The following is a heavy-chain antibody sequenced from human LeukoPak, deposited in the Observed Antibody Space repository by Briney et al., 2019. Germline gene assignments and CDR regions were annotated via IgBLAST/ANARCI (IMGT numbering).Heavy chain of an antibody. J-gene: IGHJ4*02. CDR3: AKSIFGSFDY. CDR1: GFTFSSNA. CDR2: ISGSGGST. V-gene: IGHV3-23*01. D-gene: IGHD3-3*01. Sequence: PGGSLRLSCAASGFTFSSNAMNWVRQAPGKGLEWVSAISGSGGSTYYADSVKGRFTISRDNSKNTLYLQMNSLGAEDTAVYYCAKSIFGSFDYWGQGTLVTVCS.